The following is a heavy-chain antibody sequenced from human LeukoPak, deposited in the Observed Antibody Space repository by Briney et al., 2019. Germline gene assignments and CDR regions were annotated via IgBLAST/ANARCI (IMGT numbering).Heavy chain of an antibody. J-gene: IGHJ6*03. CDR3: AKEGWLQDYYYYYYMDV. CDR2: INSDGSST. D-gene: IGHD5-24*01. Sequence: GGSLRLSCAASGFTFSSYWMHWVRQAPGKGLVWVSRINSDGSSTSYADSVKGRFTISRDNAKNTLYLQMNSLRAEDTAVYYCAKEGWLQDYYYYYYMDVWGKGTTVTISS. V-gene: IGHV3-74*01. CDR1: GFTFSSYW.